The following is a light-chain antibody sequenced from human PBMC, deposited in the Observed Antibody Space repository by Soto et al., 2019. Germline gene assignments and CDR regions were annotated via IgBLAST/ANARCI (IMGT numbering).Light chain of an antibody. CDR2: EGS. CDR1: SSDVGSYNL. V-gene: IGLV2-23*01. CDR3: CSYAGSSRV. Sequence: QSALTQPASVSGSPGQSITISCTGTSSDVGSYNLVSWYQQHPGKAPKLMIYEGSKRPSGVSNRFSGSKSGNTASLTISGLQAEDEADYCCCSYAGSSRVFGGGTQLTVL. J-gene: IGLJ3*02.